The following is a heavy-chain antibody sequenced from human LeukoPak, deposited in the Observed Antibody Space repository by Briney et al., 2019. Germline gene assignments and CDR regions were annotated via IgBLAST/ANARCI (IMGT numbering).Heavy chain of an antibody. CDR2: MYTTGST. V-gene: IGHV4-4*07. Sequence: SETLSLTCTVSGGSITNYYWSWIRQSAGKGLEWIGRMYTTGSTKYSPSFESRVTMPRDASKNQFSLRLNSVTAADTAIYYCARIYSRGWSLDSWGPGTLVTVSS. J-gene: IGHJ4*02. CDR3: ARIYSRGWSLDS. CDR1: GGSITNYY. D-gene: IGHD6-19*01.